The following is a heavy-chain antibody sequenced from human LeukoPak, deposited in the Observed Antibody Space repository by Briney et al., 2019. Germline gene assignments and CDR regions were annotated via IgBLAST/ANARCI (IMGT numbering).Heavy chain of an antibody. D-gene: IGHD1-1*01. CDR2: IYHSGST. CDR1: CYSISSGYY. V-gene: IGHV4-38-2*02. J-gene: IGHJ5*02. CDR3: ARDRGNNWNDVRWFDP. Sequence: PSETLSLTCAVSCYSISSGYYWGWIRQPPGKGLEWIGSIYHSGSTYYNPSLKSRVTISVDTSKNQFSLKLSSVTAADTAVYYCARDRGNNWNDVRWFDPWGQGTLVTVSS.